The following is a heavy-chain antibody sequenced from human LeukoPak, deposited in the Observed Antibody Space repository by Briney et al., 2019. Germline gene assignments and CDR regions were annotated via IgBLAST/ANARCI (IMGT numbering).Heavy chain of an antibody. D-gene: IGHD3-22*01. V-gene: IGHV1-69*02. Sequence: SVKVSCKASGGTFSSYTISCVRQAPGQGLEWMGRIIPILGIANYAQKFQGRVTITADKSTSTAYMELSSLRSEDTAVYYCARAPPDSSGYLTDYWGQGTLVTVSS. CDR3: ARAPPDSSGYLTDY. CDR2: IIPILGIA. CDR1: GGTFSSYT. J-gene: IGHJ4*02.